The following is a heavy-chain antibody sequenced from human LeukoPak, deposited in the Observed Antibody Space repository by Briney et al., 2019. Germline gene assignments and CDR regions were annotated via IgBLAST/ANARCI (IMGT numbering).Heavy chain of an antibody. D-gene: IGHD6-19*01. Sequence: SQTLSLTCVVSGDSVSSKNGAWNWIRQSPSRGLEWLGRTYYRLKWYNDYAESMEGRMTISQDTSKNQYSLHLNSVTPDDTAVYYCARDFGTTGWHTFDYWGQGTLVTVSS. CDR2: TYYRLKWYN. V-gene: IGHV6-1*01. CDR1: GDSVSSKNGA. J-gene: IGHJ4*02. CDR3: ARDFGTTGWHTFDY.